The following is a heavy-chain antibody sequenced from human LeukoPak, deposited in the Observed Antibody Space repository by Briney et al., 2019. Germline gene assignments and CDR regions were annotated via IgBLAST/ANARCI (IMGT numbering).Heavy chain of an antibody. J-gene: IGHJ6*02. CDR3: ARHGSGYDPENRYYYYGMDV. V-gene: IGHV4-59*08. CDR2: IYYSGST. D-gene: IGHD5-12*01. CDR1: GGSISSYY. Sequence: SETLSLTCTVSGGSISSYYWSWIRQPPGKGLEWIGYIYYSGSTNYNPSLKSRVTISVDTSKNQSSLKLSSVTAADTAVYYCARHGSGYDPENRYYYYGMDVWGQGTTVTVSS.